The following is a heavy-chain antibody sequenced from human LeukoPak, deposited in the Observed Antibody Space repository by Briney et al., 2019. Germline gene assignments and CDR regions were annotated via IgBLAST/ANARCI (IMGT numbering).Heavy chain of an antibody. CDR1: GYTFTSYG. Sequence: GASVKVSCKASGYTFTSYGISWVRQAPGQGLEWMGWISAYNGNTNYAQKLQGRVTMTTDTSTSTAYMELRSLRSDDTAVYYCARESGQMVRQVKAHAFDIWGQGTMVTVSS. CDR3: ARESGQMVRQVKAHAFDI. J-gene: IGHJ3*02. CDR2: ISAYNGNT. D-gene: IGHD3-10*01. V-gene: IGHV1-18*01.